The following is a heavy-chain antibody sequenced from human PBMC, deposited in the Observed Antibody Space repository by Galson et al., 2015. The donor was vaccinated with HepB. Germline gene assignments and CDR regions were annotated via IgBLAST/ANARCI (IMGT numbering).Heavy chain of an antibody. CDR2: IDPSDSYI. V-gene: IGHV5-10-1*01. CDR3: ARGSSGWYYLDY. Sequence: QSGAEVKKPGESLRISCKGSGYSLTSYWISWVRQMPGKGLEWMGRIDPSDSYINYSPSFQGHVTISADKSISTAYLQWSSLKASDTAMYYCARGSSGWYYLDYWGQGTRVTVSS. J-gene: IGHJ4*02. D-gene: IGHD6-19*01. CDR1: GYSLTSYW.